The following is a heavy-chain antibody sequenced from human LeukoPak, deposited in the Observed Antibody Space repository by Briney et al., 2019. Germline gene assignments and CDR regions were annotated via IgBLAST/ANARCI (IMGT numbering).Heavy chain of an antibody. V-gene: IGHV3-23*01. Sequence: GGSLRLSCATSGFTFSRYAMGWVRQAPGKGLEWLSSISGSGTSTEYADSVKGRFTISRDNSKNTLYMQMNSLRAEDTAVYYCAREGGLNFDYWGQGTLVTVSS. J-gene: IGHJ4*02. CDR3: AREGGLNFDY. CDR1: GFTFSRYA. D-gene: IGHD3/OR15-3a*01. CDR2: ISGSGTST.